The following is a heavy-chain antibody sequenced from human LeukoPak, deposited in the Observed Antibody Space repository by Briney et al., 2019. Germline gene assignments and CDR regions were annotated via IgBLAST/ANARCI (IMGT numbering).Heavy chain of an antibody. V-gene: IGHV1-2*02. J-gene: IGHJ2*01. CDR2: INPNSGDT. CDR1: GYTFTGYY. D-gene: IGHD4-23*01. CDR3: ARDYGGTWYFDL. Sequence: GASVNVSFKASGYTFTGYYLHWVRQAPGQGLEWMGWINPNSGDTNDAQKLQGRVSMTRDTSISTAYMELSGLRSDDTAVYYCARDYGGTWYFDLWGRGTLVIVSS.